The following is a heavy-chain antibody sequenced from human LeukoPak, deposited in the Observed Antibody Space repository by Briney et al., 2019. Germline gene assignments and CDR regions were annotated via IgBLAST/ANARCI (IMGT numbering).Heavy chain of an antibody. CDR1: GFTFSDYY. CDR3: ARVAAGPSYFDY. CDR2: ISSSSSYT. V-gene: IGHV3-11*05. Sequence: PGGSLRLSCAASGFTFSDYYMSWIRQAPGKGLEWVSYISSSSSYTNYADSVKGRFTISRDNARNSLYLQMNSLRTEDTAVYYCARVAAGPSYFDYWGQGTLVTVSS. D-gene: IGHD6-13*01. J-gene: IGHJ4*02.